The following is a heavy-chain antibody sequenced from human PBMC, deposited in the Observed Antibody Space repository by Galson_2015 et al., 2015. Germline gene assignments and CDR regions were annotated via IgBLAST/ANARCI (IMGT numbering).Heavy chain of an antibody. CDR3: AREQQDCSSTSCPEELFDY. CDR2: IKQDGSEK. J-gene: IGHJ4*02. CDR1: GFTFSSYW. D-gene: IGHD2-2*01. Sequence: SLRLSCAASGFTFSSYWMSWVRQAPGKGLEWVANIKQDGSEKYYVDSVKDRFTISRDNAKNSLYLQMNSLRAEDTAVYYCAREQQDCSSTSCPEELFDYWGQGTLVTVSS. V-gene: IGHV3-7*03.